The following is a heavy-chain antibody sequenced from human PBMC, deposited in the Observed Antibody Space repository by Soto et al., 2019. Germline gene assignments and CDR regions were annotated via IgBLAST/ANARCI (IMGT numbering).Heavy chain of an antibody. CDR1: GGSLSTTVG. V-gene: IGHV4-4*02. D-gene: IGHD1-1*01. J-gene: IGHJ4*02. Sequence: QLQLQESGPGLVKPSGTLSLTCGVSGGSLSTTVGWSWVRLPPGKGLEWIGEVFHSGSANYNPSRQSGVTISLDKSTNQFSLRLSSVTAADTAVYYCARKAWTRLDYWGQGALVTVSS. CDR2: VFHSGSA. CDR3: ARKAWTRLDY.